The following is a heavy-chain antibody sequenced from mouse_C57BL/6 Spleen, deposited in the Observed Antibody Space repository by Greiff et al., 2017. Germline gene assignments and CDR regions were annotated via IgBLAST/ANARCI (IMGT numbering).Heavy chain of an antibody. CDR3: ARPNYDYACWYFDV. D-gene: IGHD2-4*01. V-gene: IGHV1-82*01. CDR2: IYPGDGDT. CDR1: GYAFSSSW. Sequence: QVQLQQSGPELVKPGASVKISCKASGYAFSSSWMNWVKQRPGKGLEWIGRIYPGDGDTNYNGKFKGKATLTADKSSSTAYMQLSSLTSEDSAVYVCARPNYDYACWYFDVGGTGTTVTVSA. J-gene: IGHJ1*03.